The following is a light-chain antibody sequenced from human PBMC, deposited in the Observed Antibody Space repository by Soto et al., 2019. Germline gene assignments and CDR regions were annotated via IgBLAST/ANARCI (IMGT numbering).Light chain of an antibody. J-gene: IGLJ1*01. Sequence: QSVLTQPPSASGSPGQSVTISCIGTKNDIGVYAFVSCYQHRPGKAPRLIIYECVQRPSGVPDRFSGFKSGNRASLTVSGLKAADEADYFCKSYAGSNTYVFGSGTKGTVL. CDR1: KNDIGVYAF. V-gene: IGLV2-8*01. CDR3: KSYAGSNTYV. CDR2: ECV.